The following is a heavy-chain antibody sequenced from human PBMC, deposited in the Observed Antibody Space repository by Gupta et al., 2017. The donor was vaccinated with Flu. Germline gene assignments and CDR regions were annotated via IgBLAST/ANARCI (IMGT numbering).Heavy chain of an antibody. V-gene: IGHV1-3*01. CDR2: NAGNGNT. Sequence: NAGNGNTKYSQKFQGRVTITRDTSASTAYMELSSLRSEDTAVYYCARDGLGRIAVAGTVVHGDAFDIWGQGTTVTVSS. D-gene: IGHD6-19*01. J-gene: IGHJ3*02. CDR3: ARDGLGRIAVAGTVVHGDAFDI.